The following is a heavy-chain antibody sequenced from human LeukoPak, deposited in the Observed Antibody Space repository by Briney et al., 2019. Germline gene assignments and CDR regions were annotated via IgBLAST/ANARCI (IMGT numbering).Heavy chain of an antibody. D-gene: IGHD5-18*01. CDR1: GGSFSGYY. V-gene: IGHV4-34*01. J-gene: IGHJ4*02. CDR2: INHSGST. CDR3: ASGVGYSYGVD. Sequence: SETLSLTCAVYGGSFSGYYWSWIRQPPGKGLEWIGEINHSGSTNYNPSLKSRVTISVDKSKNQFSLKLSSVTAADTAVYYCASGVGYSYGVDWGQGTLVTVSS.